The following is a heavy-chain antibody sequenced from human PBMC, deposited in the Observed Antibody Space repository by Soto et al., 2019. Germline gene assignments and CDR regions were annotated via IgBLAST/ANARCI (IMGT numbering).Heavy chain of an antibody. J-gene: IGHJ4*02. Sequence: GASVKVSCKASGYTFTRYGISWVRQAPGQGLEWMGGIGTEDGETIYAQKLQGRVTMTEDTSTDTAYMELSSLGSEDTAVYYCAMSTGYYDFWSGKTAYYFDYWGQGTLVTVSS. D-gene: IGHD3-3*01. V-gene: IGHV1-18*01. CDR2: IGTEDGET. CDR3: AMSTGYYDFWSGKTAYYFDY. CDR1: GYTFTRYG.